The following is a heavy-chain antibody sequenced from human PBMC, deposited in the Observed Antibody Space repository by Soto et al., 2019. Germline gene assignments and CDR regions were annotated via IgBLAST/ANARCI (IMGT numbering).Heavy chain of an antibody. D-gene: IGHD3-3*01. J-gene: IGHJ6*02. V-gene: IGHV4-31*03. CDR1: GGSITCAYY. Sequence: PSETLSLTCRLSGGSITCAYYWNWIRQHPGKGLEWIGSIHYRGSTYYNPSLKTRITISLDRSNNQFSLNLSSVTAEDTAVYYCAXDEGVLRFLEWRYYGMDVWGQGTTVTVS. CDR2: IHYRGST. CDR3: AXDEGVLRFLEWRYYGMDV.